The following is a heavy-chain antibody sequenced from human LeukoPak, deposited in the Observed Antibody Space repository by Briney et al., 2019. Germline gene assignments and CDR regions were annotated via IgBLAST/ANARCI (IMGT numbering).Heavy chain of an antibody. CDR3: ARDELWSGSAVGY. Sequence: GGSLRLSCAASGFTFSSYAMSWVRQAPGKGLEWVSSISSSSSYIYYADSVKGRFTISRDNAKNSLYLQMNSLRAEDTAVYYCARDELWSGSAVGYWGQGTLVTVSS. CDR2: ISSSSSYI. CDR1: GFTFSSYA. D-gene: IGHD3-3*01. J-gene: IGHJ4*02. V-gene: IGHV3-21*01.